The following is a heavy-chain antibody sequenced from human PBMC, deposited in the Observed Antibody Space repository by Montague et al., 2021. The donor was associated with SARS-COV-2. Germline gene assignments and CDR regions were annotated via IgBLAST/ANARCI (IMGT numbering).Heavy chain of an antibody. V-gene: IGHV3-33*01. J-gene: IGHJ4*02. CDR1: GFLFSSYG. Sequence: SLRVSCAASGFLFSSYGMHLFRQAPGKGLEWVAHIWYDGSNENYVDSVKVRFTISRDNFKNTLYLQMNSLKAEDTAIYYRARGSVGGYYFDYWGQGTLVTVSS. D-gene: IGHD1-26*01. CDR2: IWYDGSNE. CDR3: ARGSVGGYYFDY.